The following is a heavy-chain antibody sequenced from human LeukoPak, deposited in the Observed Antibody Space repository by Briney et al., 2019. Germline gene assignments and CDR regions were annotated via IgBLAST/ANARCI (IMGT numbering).Heavy chain of an antibody. CDR1: GYTFTSYA. D-gene: IGHD3-22*01. CDR2: IIPIFGTA. V-gene: IGHV1-69*05. Sequence: ASVKVSCKASGYTFTSYAMHWGRQAPGQRLEWMGGIIPIFGTANYAQKFQGRVTITTDESTSTAYMELSSLRSEDTAVYYCARASHYYDSSGYYFNWFDPWGQGTLVTVSS. J-gene: IGHJ5*02. CDR3: ARASHYYDSSGYYFNWFDP.